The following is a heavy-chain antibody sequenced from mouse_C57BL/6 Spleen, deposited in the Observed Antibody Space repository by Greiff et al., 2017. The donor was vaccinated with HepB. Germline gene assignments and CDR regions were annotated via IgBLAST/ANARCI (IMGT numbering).Heavy chain of an antibody. CDR3: ARRIYYDYDGYAMDY. J-gene: IGHJ4*01. V-gene: IGHV1-55*01. D-gene: IGHD2-4*01. CDR1: GYTFTSYW. CDR2: IYPGSGST. Sequence: QVQLQQSGAELVKPGASVKMSCKASGYTFTSYWITWVKQRPGQGLEWIGDIYPGSGSTNYNEKFKSKATLTVDTSSSTAYMQLSSLTSEDSAVYYCARRIYYDYDGYAMDYWGQGTSVTVSS.